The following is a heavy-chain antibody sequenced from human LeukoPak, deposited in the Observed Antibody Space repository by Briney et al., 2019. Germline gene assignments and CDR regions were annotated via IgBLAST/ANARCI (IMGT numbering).Heavy chain of an antibody. CDR2: IQVDGSEK. V-gene: IGHV3-7*01. J-gene: IGHJ4*02. Sequence: PGGSLRLSCAASGFTFRNYWMSWVRQAPGKGLEWVANIQVDGSEKYYVDSVKGRFTISRDNAKNSLYLQMNSLRVEDTAVYYCARDGGSGNPGADYWGQGTLVTVSS. CDR3: ARDGGSGNPGADY. CDR1: GFTFRNYW. D-gene: IGHD2-15*01.